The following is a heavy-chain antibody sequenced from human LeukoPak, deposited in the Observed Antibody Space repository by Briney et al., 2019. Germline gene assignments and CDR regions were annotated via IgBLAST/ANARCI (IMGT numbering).Heavy chain of an antibody. V-gene: IGHV3-74*01. D-gene: IGHD4-11*01. CDR3: ARGYSGNYRIDY. CDR1: GFTFGSYW. J-gene: IGHJ4*02. CDR2: IKSDGSTT. Sequence: PGGSLRLSCAASGFTFGSYWMHWVRQAPGKGLVWVSHIKSDGSTTAYADSVKGRFTISRDNAKNALYLQMNSLRAEATAVYYCARGYSGNYRIDYWGQGTLVTVSS.